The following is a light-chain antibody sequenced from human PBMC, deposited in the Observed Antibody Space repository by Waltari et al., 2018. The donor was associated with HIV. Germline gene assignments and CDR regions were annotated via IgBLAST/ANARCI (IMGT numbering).Light chain of an antibody. CDR1: SSNLEHYNF. J-gene: IGLJ2*01. CDR2: DVN. Sequence: QSALTQPAPVPGSPDQSITLPCTPPSSNLEHYNFVSWYPQSPTTAPKLLIYDVNKRPSGVSSRFSGSRSGSRASLTISGLQTEDEADYYCSSFTGRSTVVFGGGTKVTV. CDR3: SSFTGRSTVV. V-gene: IGLV2-14*03.